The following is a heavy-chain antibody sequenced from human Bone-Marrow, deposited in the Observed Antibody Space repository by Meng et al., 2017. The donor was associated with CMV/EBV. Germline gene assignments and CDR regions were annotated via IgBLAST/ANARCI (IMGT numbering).Heavy chain of an antibody. CDR1: GLIFSNYW. CDR3: AKVNVHGAQNFDY. D-gene: IGHD4-17*01. V-gene: IGHV3-74*01. CDR2: INSDGSST. J-gene: IGHJ4*02. Sequence: ASGLIFSNYWMHWVRQAPGKGLVWVSRINSDGSSTSYADSVKGRFTISRDNAKNTLYVQMNSLRAEDTAVYYCAKVNVHGAQNFDYWGQGTLVTVSS.